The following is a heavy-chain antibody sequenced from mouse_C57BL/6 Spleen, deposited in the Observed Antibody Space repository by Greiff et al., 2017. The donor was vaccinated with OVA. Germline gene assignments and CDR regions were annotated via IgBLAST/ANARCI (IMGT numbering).Heavy chain of an antibody. J-gene: IGHJ4*01. Sequence: QVQLQQSGAELVKPGASVKMSCKASGYTFTSYWITWVKQRPGQGLEWIGDIYPGSGSSNYNEKFKSKATLTVDTSSSTAYMQLSSLTSEDSAVYYCARRGDSSYAMDYWGQGTSVTVSS. CDR1: GYTFTSYW. V-gene: IGHV1-55*01. CDR2: IYPGSGSS. D-gene: IGHD3-2*02. CDR3: ARRGDSSYAMDY.